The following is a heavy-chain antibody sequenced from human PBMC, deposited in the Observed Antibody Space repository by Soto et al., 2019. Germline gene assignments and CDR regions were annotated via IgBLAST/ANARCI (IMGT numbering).Heavy chain of an antibody. D-gene: IGHD2-21*02. CDR2: IIPIFGTA. V-gene: IGHV1-69*06. Sequence: SVKVSCKASGGTFSSYAISWVRQAPGQGLEWMGGIIPIFGTANYAQKFQGRVTITADKSTSTAYMELSSLRSEDTAVYYCAIKCGGDCYSTGDYYYGMDVWGRGTTVTVSS. CDR3: AIKCGGDCYSTGDYYYGMDV. CDR1: GGTFSSYA. J-gene: IGHJ6*02.